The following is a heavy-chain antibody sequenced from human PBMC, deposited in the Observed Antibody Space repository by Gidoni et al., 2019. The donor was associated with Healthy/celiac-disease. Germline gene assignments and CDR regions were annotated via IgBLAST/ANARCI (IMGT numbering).Heavy chain of an antibody. V-gene: IGHV3-23*01. J-gene: IGHJ4*02. CDR3: AKGGAAIVLVPAALALDY. Sequence: EVQLLESGGGLVQPGGSLILSCAASGFTFSSYAMSWVRQARGKGLEWVSAISGSGGSTYYADSVKGRFTISRDNSKNTLYLQMNSLRAEDTAVYYCAKGGAAIVLVPAALALDYWGQGTLVTVSS. CDR2: ISGSGGST. CDR1: GFTFSSYA. D-gene: IGHD2-2*01.